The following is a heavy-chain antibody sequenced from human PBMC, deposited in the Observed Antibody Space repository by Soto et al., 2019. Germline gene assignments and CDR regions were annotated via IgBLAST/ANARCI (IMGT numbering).Heavy chain of an antibody. CDR3: ARPATVAPPDAFQV. D-gene: IGHD6-19*01. J-gene: IGHJ3*01. Sequence: QVHLQESGPRLVEPSETLSLTCSVSGDSIRNSGHYWGWVRQPPGKGLEWIGSVYYSGTSSRKPSLKARLTMSIDTSTTQFSLRLTSVTAADTAIYYCARPATVAPPDAFQVWSKGTLVTVS. V-gene: IGHV4-39*01. CDR2: VYYSGTS. CDR1: GDSIRNSGHY.